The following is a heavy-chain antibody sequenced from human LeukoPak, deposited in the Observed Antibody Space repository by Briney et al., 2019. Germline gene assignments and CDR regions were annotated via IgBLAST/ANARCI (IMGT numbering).Heavy chain of an antibody. CDR1: GGSFSGYY. J-gene: IGHJ2*01. V-gene: IGHV4-34*01. D-gene: IGHD4-23*01. CDR3: ARGRTVVTPNWCFDL. Sequence: SETLSLTCAVYGGSFSGYYWSWIRQPPGKGLEWIGEINHSGSTNYNPSLKSRVTISVDKSKNQFSLKLSSVTAADTAVYYCARGRTVVTPNWCFDLWGRGTLVTVSS. CDR2: INHSGST.